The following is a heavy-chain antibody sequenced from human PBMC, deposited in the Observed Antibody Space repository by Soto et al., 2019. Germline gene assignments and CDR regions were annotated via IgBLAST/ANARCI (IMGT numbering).Heavy chain of an antibody. Sequence: GGSLRLSCAASGFTFGSYGMHWVRQAPGKGLEWVAVISYDGSNKYYADSVKGRFTISRDNSKNTLYLQMNSLRAEDTAVYYCAKGRSSGYRGADYWGQGTLVTVSS. CDR2: ISYDGSNK. V-gene: IGHV3-30*18. J-gene: IGHJ4*02. CDR1: GFTFGSYG. D-gene: IGHD3-22*01. CDR3: AKGRSSGYRGADY.